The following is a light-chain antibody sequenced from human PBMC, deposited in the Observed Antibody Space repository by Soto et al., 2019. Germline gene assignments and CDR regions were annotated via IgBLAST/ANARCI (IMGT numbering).Light chain of an antibody. J-gene: IGKJ4*01. CDR3: QQFNSYPLT. CDR1: QAINSA. V-gene: IGKV1-13*02. Sequence: IQLTQSPSSLSASVGDKVTISCRASQAINSALAWCQQRPGKAPMVLIYDAYILESGVPSRFSCSGSGTDFTLTISSLQPEDFATYYCQQFNSYPLTFGGGTKVEIE. CDR2: DAY.